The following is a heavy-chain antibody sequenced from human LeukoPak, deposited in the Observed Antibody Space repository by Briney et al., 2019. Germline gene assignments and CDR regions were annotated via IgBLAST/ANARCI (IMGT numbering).Heavy chain of an antibody. CDR1: GFSFSSYE. V-gene: IGHV4-38-2*01. Sequence: GSLRLSCAASGFSFSSYEMNWVRQAPGKGLECIGSMFHSGSTYYNPSLKSRVTISVDTSKNQFSLKLSSVTAADTAVYYCARANYYDTSGYSRGAFDIWGQGTMVTISS. J-gene: IGHJ3*02. D-gene: IGHD3-22*01. CDR2: MFHSGST. CDR3: ARANYYDTSGYSRGAFDI.